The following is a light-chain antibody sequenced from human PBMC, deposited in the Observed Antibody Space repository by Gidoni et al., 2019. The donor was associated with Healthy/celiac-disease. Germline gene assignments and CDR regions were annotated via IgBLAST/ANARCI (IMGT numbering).Light chain of an antibody. V-gene: IGLV2-8*01. CDR3: SSYAGSKGSV. CDR1: SSDVGCYNY. CDR2: EVS. J-gene: IGLJ1*01. Sequence: QSALPQPPSASGSPGQSVTISCPGTSSDVGCYNYVSWYQQHPGKAPKLMIYEVSKRPSGVPDRFSGSKSGNTASLTVSGLQAEDEADYYCSSYAGSKGSVFGTGTKITVL.